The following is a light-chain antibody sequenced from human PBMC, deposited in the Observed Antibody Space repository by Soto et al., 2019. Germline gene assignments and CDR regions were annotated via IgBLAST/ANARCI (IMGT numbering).Light chain of an antibody. V-gene: IGKV1-9*01. J-gene: IGKJ5*01. CDR3: QQFNSYLIT. Sequence: DIQLTQSPSFLSASVGDRVTITCRASQGISSYLAWYQQKPGKAPKLLIYAASTLQSGVPSRFSGSRSGTEFTLTFSSLQPEDFATYYCQQFNSYLITFGQGTRLEIK. CDR2: AAS. CDR1: QGISSY.